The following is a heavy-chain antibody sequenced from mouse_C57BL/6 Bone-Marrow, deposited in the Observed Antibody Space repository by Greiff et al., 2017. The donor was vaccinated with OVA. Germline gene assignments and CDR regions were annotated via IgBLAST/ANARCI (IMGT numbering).Heavy chain of an antibody. Sequence: EVQRVESGGGLVQPKGSLKLSCAASGFSFNTYAMNWVRQAPGKGLEWVARIRSKSNNYATYYADSVKDRFTISRDDSESMLYLQMNNLKTEDTAMYYCVRHGNFYYGSTYWYFDVWGTGTTVTVSS. J-gene: IGHJ1*03. CDR3: VRHGNFYYGSTYWYFDV. CDR1: GFSFNTYA. D-gene: IGHD1-1*01. V-gene: IGHV10-1*01. CDR2: IRSKSNNYAT.